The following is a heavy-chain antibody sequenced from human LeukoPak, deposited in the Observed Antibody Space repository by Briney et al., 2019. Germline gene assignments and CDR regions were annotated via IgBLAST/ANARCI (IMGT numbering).Heavy chain of an antibody. V-gene: IGHV3-11*01. Sequence: SGGSLRLSCAASGFTFSDYYMSWIRQAPGKGLEWVSYISSSGSTIYYADSVKGRFTISRDNAKNSLYLQMNDLRAEDTAVYYCARLQNSTDAFDNWGQGTMVTVSS. J-gene: IGHJ3*02. CDR3: ARLQNSTDAFDN. CDR1: GFTFSDYY. D-gene: IGHD4-11*01. CDR2: ISSSGSTI.